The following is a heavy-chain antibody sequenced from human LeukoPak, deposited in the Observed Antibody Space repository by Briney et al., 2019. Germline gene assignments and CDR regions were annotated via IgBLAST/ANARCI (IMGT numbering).Heavy chain of an antibody. CDR2: IYYSGST. D-gene: IGHD3-3*01. V-gene: IGHV4-31*03. Sequence: PSETLSLTCTVSGGSISSGGYYWSWIRQHPGKGLEWIGYIYYSGSTYYNPSLKGRVTIAVDTSKNQFSLKLSSVTAADTAVYYCARITIFGVTQPQYYYYYMDVWGKGTTVTVSS. CDR3: ARITIFGVTQPQYYYYYMDV. CDR1: GGSISSGGYY. J-gene: IGHJ6*03.